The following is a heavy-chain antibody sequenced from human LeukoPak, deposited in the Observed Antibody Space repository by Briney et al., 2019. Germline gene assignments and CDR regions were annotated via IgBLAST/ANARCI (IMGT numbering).Heavy chain of an antibody. J-gene: IGHJ3*01. CDR1: GFTFSSYW. CDR3: ARVEGFHDAFDL. Sequence: GGSLRLSCAASGFTFSSYWMSWVRQAPGKWLEWVANIKQDGSEKYYVDSVKGRYTISRDNAHNSPYLKMNSLRADDTAVYYCARVEGFHDAFDLWGQGTMATVSS. CDR2: IKQDGSEK. V-gene: IGHV3-7*01. D-gene: IGHD5-24*01.